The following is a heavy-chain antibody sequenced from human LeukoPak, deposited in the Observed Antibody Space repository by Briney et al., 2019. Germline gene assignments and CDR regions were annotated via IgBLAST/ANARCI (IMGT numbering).Heavy chain of an antibody. V-gene: IGHV1-2*02. J-gene: IGHJ3*02. D-gene: IGHD6-19*01. CDR1: GYTFTGYY. Sequence: ASVKVSCKASGYTFTGYYMHWVRPAPGQGLEWMGWINPNSGDTNYSQKFQGRVSMTRDTSINTAYMELSRLTSDDTAVYYCARDLYSSGWTDAFDIWGQGTMVTVSS. CDR3: ARDLYSSGWTDAFDI. CDR2: INPNSGDT.